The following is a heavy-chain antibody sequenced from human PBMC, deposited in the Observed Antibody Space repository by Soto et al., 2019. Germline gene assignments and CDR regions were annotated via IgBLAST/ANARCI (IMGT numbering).Heavy chain of an antibody. J-gene: IGHJ4*02. V-gene: IGHV2-5*02. CDR1: GFSLSTSGVG. CDR3: ARHTTTDGYFDY. D-gene: IGHD4-17*01. CDR2: IYWDDDK. Sequence: QITLKESGPTLVKPTQTLTLTCTFSGFSLSTSGVGMGWIRQPPGKALEWLALIYWDDDKRYSPSLKSRLTITKDTSKNQVVLTITNMDPVDTATYYCARHTTTDGYFDYWGQGTLVTVSS.